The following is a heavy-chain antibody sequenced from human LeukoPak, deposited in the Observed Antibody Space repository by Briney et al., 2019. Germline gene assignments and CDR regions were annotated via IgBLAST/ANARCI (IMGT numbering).Heavy chain of an antibody. V-gene: IGHV4-38-2*02. D-gene: IGHD4-17*01. Sequence: SETLSLTCTVSSYSISSGSYWGWIRQSPGKGLEWVGSIFHSGNSYYNPSLKSRLTMSVDTSKNQFSLKLTSVTAADTALYYCARVTYVDDMLYQYFDYWGQGILVTVSS. CDR2: IFHSGNS. CDR1: SYSISSGSY. J-gene: IGHJ4*02. CDR3: ARVTYVDDMLYQYFDY.